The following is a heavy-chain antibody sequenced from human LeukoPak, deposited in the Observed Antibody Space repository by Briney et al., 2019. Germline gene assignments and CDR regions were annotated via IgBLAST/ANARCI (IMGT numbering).Heavy chain of an antibody. D-gene: IGHD2-15*01. J-gene: IGHJ6*03. CDR2: INHSGST. Sequence: SETLSLTCAVYGGSFSGYYWSWIRQPPGKGLEWIGEINHSGSTNYNPSLKSRVTISVDTSKNQFSLKLSSVTAADTAVYYCARGKPIVVVAASFDYYYMDVWGKGTTVTVSS. CDR1: GGSFSGYY. V-gene: IGHV4-34*01. CDR3: ARGKPIVVVAASFDYYYMDV.